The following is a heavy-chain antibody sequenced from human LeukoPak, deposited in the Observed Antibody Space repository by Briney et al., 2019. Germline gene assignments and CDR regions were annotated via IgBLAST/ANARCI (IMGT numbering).Heavy chain of an antibody. D-gene: IGHD1-20*01. CDR2: IRSKTVGGTT. CDR1: GFIFTNAW. V-gene: IGHV3-15*01. CDR3: TTDRGISGTTDLDY. J-gene: IGHJ4*02. Sequence: PGGSLRLSCAASGFIFTNAWISWVRQTPGKGLEWVGRIRSKTVGGTTDYAAPVKGRFTVSGDDSKNTFYLEMNSLKTEDTAVYYCTTDRGISGTTDLDYWGQGTLVTVSS.